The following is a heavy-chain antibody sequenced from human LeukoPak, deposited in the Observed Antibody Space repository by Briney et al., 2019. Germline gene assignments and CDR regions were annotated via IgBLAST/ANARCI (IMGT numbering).Heavy chain of an antibody. CDR3: ARESGNYDFWSGYSYYYGMDV. Sequence: SETLSLTCTVSGGSISSYYWSWIRQPAGKGLEWIGRIYTSGSTNYNPSLKSRVTMSVDTSKNQFSLKLSSVTAADTAVYYCARESGNYDFWSGYSYYYGMDVWGQGTTVTVSS. J-gene: IGHJ6*02. CDR2: IYTSGST. D-gene: IGHD3-3*01. V-gene: IGHV4-4*07. CDR1: GGSISSYY.